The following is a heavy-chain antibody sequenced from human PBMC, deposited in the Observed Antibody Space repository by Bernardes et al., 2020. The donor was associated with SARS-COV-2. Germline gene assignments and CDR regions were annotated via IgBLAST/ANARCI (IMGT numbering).Heavy chain of an antibody. D-gene: IGHD3-10*01. CDR1: GFTFSSYA. V-gene: IGHV3-64*02. J-gene: IGHJ6*02. CDR3: ARTKTKPGWFGELFSGMDV. CDR2: ISSNGGST. Sequence: GGSLRLSCAASGFTFSSYAMHWVRQAPGKGLEYVSAISSNGGSTYYADSVKGRFTISSDNSKNTLYLQMGSLRAEDMAWYYCARTKTKPGWFGELFSGMDVWGQGTTVTVSS.